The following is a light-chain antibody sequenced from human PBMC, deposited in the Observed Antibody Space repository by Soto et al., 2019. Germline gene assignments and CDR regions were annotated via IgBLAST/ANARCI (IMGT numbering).Light chain of an antibody. CDR1: ITDVGSSNY. CDR3: SSYTTTSTWV. Sequence: QSVLTQPASVSGSPGQSITISCTGTITDVGSSNYVSWYKQHPGKAPKLMIYDVSNRPSGVSNRFSGSKSGNTASLTISGLQAEDEADYSCSSYTTTSTWVFGGGTKLTVL. J-gene: IGLJ2*01. CDR2: DVS. V-gene: IGLV2-14*01.